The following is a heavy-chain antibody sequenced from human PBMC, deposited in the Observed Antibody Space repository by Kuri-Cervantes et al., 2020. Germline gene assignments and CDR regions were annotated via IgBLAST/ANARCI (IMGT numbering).Heavy chain of an antibody. V-gene: IGHV3-11*01. J-gene: IGHJ4*02. CDR2: ISSSGSTI. CDR1: GFTFSNYW. Sequence: GESLKISCATSGFTFSNYWMSWVRQAPGKGLEWVSYISSSGSTIYYADSVKGRFTISRDNAKNSLYLQMNSLRAEDTAVYYCARCTVAGHFDYWGQGTLVTVSS. D-gene: IGHD6-19*01. CDR3: ARCTVAGHFDY.